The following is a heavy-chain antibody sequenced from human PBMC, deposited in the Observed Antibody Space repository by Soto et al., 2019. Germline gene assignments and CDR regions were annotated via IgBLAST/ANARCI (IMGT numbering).Heavy chain of an antibody. D-gene: IGHD1-1*01. V-gene: IGHV3-30*18. Sequence: PGGSLRLCCAASGFTFRSHGMHWVRQAPGKGLEWLTLISYDGSDKYYADSVKGRFTISRDNSKNMLYLQMNSLGAEDTAMYYCAKDFGINWYYFDCWGQGTLVTVSS. CDR2: ISYDGSDK. J-gene: IGHJ4*02. CDR3: AKDFGINWYYFDC. CDR1: GFTFRSHG.